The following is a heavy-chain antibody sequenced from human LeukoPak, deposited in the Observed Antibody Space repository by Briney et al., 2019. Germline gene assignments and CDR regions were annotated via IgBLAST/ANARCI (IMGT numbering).Heavy chain of an antibody. J-gene: IGHJ6*02. CDR1: GYTFTSYA. D-gene: IGHD6-19*01. Sequence: ASVKVSCTASGYTFTSYAMHWVRQAPGQRLEWMGWINAGNGNTKYSQKFQGRVTITRDTSASTAYMELSSLRSEDTAVYYCARAKIAVASLAYYYYGMDVWGQGTTVTVSS. V-gene: IGHV1-3*01. CDR2: INAGNGNT. CDR3: ARAKIAVASLAYYYYGMDV.